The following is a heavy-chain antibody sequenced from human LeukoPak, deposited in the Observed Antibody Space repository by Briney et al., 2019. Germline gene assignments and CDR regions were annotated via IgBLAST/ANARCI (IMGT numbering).Heavy chain of an antibody. CDR1: GYTFTGYY. D-gene: IGHD3-22*01. J-gene: IGHJ4*02. CDR3: ARQYDSSGYWYYFDY. CDR2: INPNSGGT. V-gene: IGHV1-2*02. Sequence: GASVKVSCKASGYTFTGYYMHWVRQAPGQGLEWMGWINPNSGGTNYAQKFQGRVTMTRDTSISTAYMELSRLRSDDTAVYYCARQYDSSGYWYYFDYWGQGTLVTVSS.